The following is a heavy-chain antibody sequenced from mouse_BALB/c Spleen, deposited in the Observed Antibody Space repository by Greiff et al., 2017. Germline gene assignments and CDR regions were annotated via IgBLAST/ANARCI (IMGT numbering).Heavy chain of an antibody. D-gene: IGHD1-2*01. J-gene: IGHJ2*01. V-gene: IGHV5-6-4*01. CDR2: ISSGGSYT. CDR1: GFTFSSYT. CDR3: TRGDYGYDYFDY. Sequence: DVHLVESGGGLVKPGGSLKLSCAASGFTFSSYTMSWVRQTPEKRLEWVATISSGGSYTYYPDSVKGRFTISRDNAKNTLYLQMSSLKSEDTAMYYCTRGDYGYDYFDYWGQGTTLTVSS.